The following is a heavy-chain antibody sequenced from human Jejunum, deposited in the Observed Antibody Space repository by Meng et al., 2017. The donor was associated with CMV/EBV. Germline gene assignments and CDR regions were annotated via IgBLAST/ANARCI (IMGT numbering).Heavy chain of an antibody. Sequence: QVQLVQSGGEVKKPGASVKVSCKASGYTFTSYAMHWVRQAPGQRLEWMGWINTHTGNPTYGQGFTGRFVLSSDTSVSTANLQISSLKAEDTAVYYCARVAPSGYRYFDYWGQGTLVTVSS. D-gene: IGHD3-3*01. CDR3: ARVAPSGYRYFDY. CDR1: GYTFTSYA. CDR2: INTHTGNP. V-gene: IGHV7-4-1*02. J-gene: IGHJ4*02.